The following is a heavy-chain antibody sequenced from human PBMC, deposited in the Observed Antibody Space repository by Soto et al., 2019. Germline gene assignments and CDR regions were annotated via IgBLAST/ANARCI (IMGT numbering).Heavy chain of an antibody. V-gene: IGHV3-30*18. CDR1: GFTFSSYG. J-gene: IGHJ4*02. CDR2: ISYDGSNK. Sequence: QVQLVESGGGVVQPGRPLRLSCAASGFTFSSYGMHWVRQAPGKGLEWVAVISYDGSNKYYADSVKGRFTISRDNSKNTLYLQMNSLRAEDTAVYYCAKGALRFLEWFLSREFDYFDYWGQGTLVTVSS. D-gene: IGHD3-3*01. CDR3: AKGALRFLEWFLSREFDYFDY.